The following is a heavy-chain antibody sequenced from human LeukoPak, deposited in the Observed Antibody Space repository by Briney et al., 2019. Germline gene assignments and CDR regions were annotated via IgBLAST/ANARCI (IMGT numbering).Heavy chain of an antibody. J-gene: IGHJ2*01. CDR2: IKQDGSER. CDR1: GFTFSTYW. CDR3: AKGPDWYFDL. Sequence: GGSLRLSCAASGFTFSTYWMNWVRQTPGKGLEWVANIKQDGSERYYVDSVKGRFTISRDNAKNSLYLQMNSLRAEDTAVYYCAKGPDWYFDLWGRGTLVTVSS. V-gene: IGHV3-7*03.